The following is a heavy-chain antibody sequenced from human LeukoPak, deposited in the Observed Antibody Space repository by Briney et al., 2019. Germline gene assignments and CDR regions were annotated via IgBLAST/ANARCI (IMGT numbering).Heavy chain of an antibody. D-gene: IGHD3-22*01. CDR1: GGSFSGYY. J-gene: IGHJ4*02. Sequence: SETLSLTCAVYGGSFSGYYWSWIRQPPGKGLEWIGEIDHSGSTNHNPSLKSRVTISLDTSKNQFSLKLSSVTAADTAVYYCARLYYSDSSGYYYLKVKEIVQDYWGQGTLVTVSS. CDR2: IDHSGST. CDR3: ARLYYSDSSGYYYLKVKEIVQDY. V-gene: IGHV4-34*01.